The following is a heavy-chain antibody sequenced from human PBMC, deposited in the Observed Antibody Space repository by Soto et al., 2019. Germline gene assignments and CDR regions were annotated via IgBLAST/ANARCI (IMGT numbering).Heavy chain of an antibody. Sequence: PGGSLRLSCAASGFTFSSYGMHWVRQAPGKGLEWVAVIWYDGSNKYYADSVKGRFTISRDNSKNTLYLQMNSLRAEDTAVYYCARDHIRSEPYYFWSGYPVGFDDWGQGTLVPVSS. D-gene: IGHD3-3*01. CDR1: GFTFSSYG. CDR3: ARDHIRSEPYYFWSGYPVGFDD. J-gene: IGHJ4*02. CDR2: IWYDGSNK. V-gene: IGHV3-33*01.